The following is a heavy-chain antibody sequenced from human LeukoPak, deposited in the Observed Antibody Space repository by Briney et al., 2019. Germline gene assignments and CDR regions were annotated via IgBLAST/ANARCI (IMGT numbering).Heavy chain of an antibody. CDR2: INPNSGGT. Sequence: GASVKVSCKSSGYTFTGYYIHWVRRAPGQGLEWMGCINPNSGGTNYAQNFQGRVTMSRDTSINTAYMELNRLTSDDTAMYYCARVGSGSSYNGAFDIWGQGTVVTVSS. CDR3: ARVGSGSSYNGAFDI. CDR1: GYTFTGYY. D-gene: IGHD3-10*01. J-gene: IGHJ3*02. V-gene: IGHV1-2*02.